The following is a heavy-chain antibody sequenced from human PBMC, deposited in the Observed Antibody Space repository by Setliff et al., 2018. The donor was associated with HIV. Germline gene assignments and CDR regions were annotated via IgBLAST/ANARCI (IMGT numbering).Heavy chain of an antibody. CDR3: ASQDIVVVPAALGAGYGMDV. J-gene: IGHJ6*02. CDR1: GGSFSGYY. V-gene: IGHV4-34*01. D-gene: IGHD2-2*01. CDR2: INHSGST. Sequence: SETLSLTCAVYGGSFSGYYWSWIRQPPGKGLEWIGEINHSGSTNYNPSLKSRVTISVDTSKNQFSLKLSSVTAADTAVYYCASQDIVVVPAALGAGYGMDVWGQGTTVTVSS.